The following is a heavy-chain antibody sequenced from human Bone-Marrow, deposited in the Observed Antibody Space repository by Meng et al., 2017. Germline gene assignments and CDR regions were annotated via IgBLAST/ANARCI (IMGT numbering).Heavy chain of an antibody. CDR3: ARQIVLRKWGMDV. CDR1: GFTFSSYW. V-gene: IGHV3-7*01. J-gene: IGHJ6*02. D-gene: IGHD6-6*01. Sequence: GESLKISCAASGFTFSSYWMSWVRQAPGKGLEWVANIKQDGSEKYYVDSVKGRFTISRDNAKNSLYLQVNSLRAEDTAVYYCARQIVLRKWGMDVWGQGTTVTVSS. CDR2: IKQDGSEK.